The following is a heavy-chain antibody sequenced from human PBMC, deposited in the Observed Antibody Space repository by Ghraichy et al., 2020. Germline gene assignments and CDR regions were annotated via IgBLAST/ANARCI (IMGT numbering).Heavy chain of an antibody. CDR1: GFTFSSYA. CDR2: ISGSGGST. V-gene: IGHV3-23*01. J-gene: IGHJ4*02. D-gene: IGHD3-3*01. Sequence: GGSLRLSCAASGFTFSSYAMSWVRQAPGKGLEWVSAISGSGGSTYYADSVKGRFTISRDNSKNTLYLQMNSLRAEDTAVYYCAKNERRGGLRFLEWLSHHLTIDYFDYWGQGSLVTVSS. CDR3: AKNERRGGLRFLEWLSHHLTIDYFDY.